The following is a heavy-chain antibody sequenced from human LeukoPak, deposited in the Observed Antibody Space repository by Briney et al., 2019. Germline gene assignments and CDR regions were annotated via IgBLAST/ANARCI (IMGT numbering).Heavy chain of an antibody. Sequence: SETLSLTCTVSGGSISSYYWSWIRQPPGKGREGVGYIYYSWSTNYNPPLTTRVPISVATSKNQFSLKLSSVTAADTAVYYCARGVVGGVIVIPPRDTVFDYWGQGTLVTVSS. CDR2: IYYSWST. CDR3: ARGVVGGVIVIPPRDTVFDY. CDR1: GGSISSYY. J-gene: IGHJ4*02. D-gene: IGHD3-16*02. V-gene: IGHV4-59*12.